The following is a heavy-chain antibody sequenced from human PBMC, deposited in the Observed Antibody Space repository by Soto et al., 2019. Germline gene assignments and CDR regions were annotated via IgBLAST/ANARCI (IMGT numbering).Heavy chain of an antibody. CDR1: GGSISSGGYY. CDR3: ARDPQPGTSYGMDV. Sequence: SETLSLTCTVSGGSISSGGYYWSWIRQHPGKGLEWIGYIYYSGSTYYNPSLKSRVTISVDTPKNQFSLKLSSVTAADTAVYYCARDPQPGTSYGMDVWGQGTTVTVSS. J-gene: IGHJ6*02. V-gene: IGHV4-31*03. CDR2: IYYSGST. D-gene: IGHD1-1*01.